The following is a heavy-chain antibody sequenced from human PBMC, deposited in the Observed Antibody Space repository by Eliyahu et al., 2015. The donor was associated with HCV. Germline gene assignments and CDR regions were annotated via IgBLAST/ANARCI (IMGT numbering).Heavy chain of an antibody. J-gene: IGHJ5*01. D-gene: IGHD5-12*01. CDR3: ARRGYSRYRWFDS. V-gene: IGHV4-39*01. Sequence: QLQLQESGPGLVKPSEXLSLXXXXSXGSXNSGXYSWNWIRQPPGKGLEWMGNXYYSGGTYYNPSLKSRVTISVDTSKNQFSLNLNSVTAADTALYYCARRGYSRYRWFDSWGRGTLVTVSS. CDR2: XYYSGGT. CDR1: XGSXNSGXYS.